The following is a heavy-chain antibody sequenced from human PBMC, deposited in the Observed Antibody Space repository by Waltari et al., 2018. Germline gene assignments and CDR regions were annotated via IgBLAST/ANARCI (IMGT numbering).Heavy chain of an antibody. V-gene: IGHV3-30*18. CDR2: ISYDGSNK. J-gene: IGHJ4*02. CDR3: AKGRSGYYDY. CDR1: GFTFSSYG. D-gene: IGHD3-3*01. Sequence: QVQLVESGGGVVQPGRSLRLSCAASGFTFSSYGMHWVRQAPGKGLEWVAVISYDGSNKYYAYSWKGRFTISRDNSKNTLYLQMNSLRAEDTAVYYCAKGRSGYYDYWGQGTLVTVSS.